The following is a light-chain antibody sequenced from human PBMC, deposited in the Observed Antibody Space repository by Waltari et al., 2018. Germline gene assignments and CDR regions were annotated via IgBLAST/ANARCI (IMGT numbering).Light chain of an antibody. CDR1: QSIATW. CDR2: DAS. V-gene: IGKV1-5*01. J-gene: IGKJ1*01. Sequence: DIQMTQSPSTLPASIGDRVTITCRASQSIATWLDWYQQKPGKAPKHLFFDASSLESGVPSRFSGSGSETEFTLTISSLQPDDFATYYCQQYSVYSTFGQGTKVEI. CDR3: QQYSVYST.